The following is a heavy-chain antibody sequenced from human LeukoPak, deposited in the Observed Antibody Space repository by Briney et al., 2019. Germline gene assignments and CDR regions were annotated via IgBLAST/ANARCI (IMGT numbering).Heavy chain of an antibody. D-gene: IGHD7-27*01. V-gene: IGHV3-7*03. CDR1: GFAFSSYW. CDR2: IKQDGSEK. CDR3: AKDGDNDSIPPFDY. Sequence: GGSLRLSCTASGFAFSSYWMSWVRQAPGKGLEWVANIKQDGSEKYYVDSVKGRFTVSRDNAKNSLYLQMNSLRDEDTAVYYCAKDGDNDSIPPFDYWGQGNLVTVPS. J-gene: IGHJ4*02.